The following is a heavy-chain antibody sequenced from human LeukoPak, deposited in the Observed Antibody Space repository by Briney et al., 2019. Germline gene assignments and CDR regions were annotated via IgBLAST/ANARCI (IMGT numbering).Heavy chain of an antibody. V-gene: IGHV4-59*01. Sequence: SETLSLTCTVSGGSISSYYWSWIRQPPGKGLEWIGSIYYSGSTYYNPSLKSRVTISVDTSKNQFSLKLSSVTAADTAVYYCARDSGRSAFDIWGQGTMVTVSS. CDR1: GGSISSYY. CDR2: IYYSGST. CDR3: ARDSGRSAFDI. J-gene: IGHJ3*02. D-gene: IGHD3-10*01.